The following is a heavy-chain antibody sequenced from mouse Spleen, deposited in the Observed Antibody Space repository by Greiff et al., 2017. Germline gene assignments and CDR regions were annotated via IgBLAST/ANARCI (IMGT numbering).Heavy chain of an antibody. CDR2: ISSGGGNT. CDR3: ARQGRSYAMDY. Sequence: EVKLVESRGGLVKRGGSLKLSCAASGFTFSSYAMSWVRQTPEKRLEWVATISSGGGNTYYPDSVKGRFTISRDNAKNTLYLQMSSLKSEDTAMYYCARQGRSYAMDYWGQGTSVTVSS. V-gene: IGHV5-9*04. J-gene: IGHJ4*01. CDR1: GFTFSSYA.